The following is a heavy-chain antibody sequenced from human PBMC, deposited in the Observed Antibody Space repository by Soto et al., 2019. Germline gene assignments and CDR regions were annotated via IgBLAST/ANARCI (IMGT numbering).Heavy chain of an antibody. D-gene: IGHD4-17*01. CDR3: ARALDGDYSVAY. J-gene: IGHJ4*02. CDR1: GFTFSSYI. V-gene: IGHV3-30-3*01. CDR2: ISYDGSNK. Sequence: QVQLVESGGGVVQPGKSLRLSCAASGFTFSSYIMHWVSQAPGKGLEWLAVISYDGSNKYYADSVKGRFTISRDNSKNTLFLQMNSLRAEDTAVYYCARALDGDYSVAYWGQGTLVTVSS.